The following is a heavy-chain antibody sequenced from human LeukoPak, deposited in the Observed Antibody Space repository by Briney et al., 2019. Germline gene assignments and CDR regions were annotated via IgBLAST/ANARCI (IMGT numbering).Heavy chain of an antibody. CDR1: GFTFSSYG. V-gene: IGHV3-30*18. CDR2: ISNDGSNK. CDR3: AKDSGYSSGWYQYYYYGMDV. D-gene: IGHD6-19*01. J-gene: IGHJ6*02. Sequence: GGSLRLSCAASGFTFSSYGMHWVRQAPGKGLEWVAVISNDGSNKYYADSVKGRFTISRDNSKNTLYLQMNSPRAEDTAVYYCAKDSGYSSGWYQYYYYGMDVWGQGTTVTVSS.